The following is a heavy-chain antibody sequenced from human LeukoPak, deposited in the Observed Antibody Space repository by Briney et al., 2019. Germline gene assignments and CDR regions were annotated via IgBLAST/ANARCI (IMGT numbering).Heavy chain of an antibody. CDR3: ARDGDMTYYDILTGYYAAFDI. CDR1: GYTFTSYY. V-gene: IGHV1-46*01. J-gene: IGHJ3*02. CDR2: INPSGGST. D-gene: IGHD3-9*01. Sequence: ASVKVSCKASGYTFTSYYMHWVRQAPGQGLEWMGIINPSGGSTSYAQKFQGRVTMTRDTSTSTVCMELSSLRSEDTAVYYCARDGDMTYYDILTGYYAAFDIWGQGTMVTVSS.